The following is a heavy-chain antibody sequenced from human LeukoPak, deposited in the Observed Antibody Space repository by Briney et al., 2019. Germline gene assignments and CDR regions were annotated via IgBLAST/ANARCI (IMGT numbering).Heavy chain of an antibody. V-gene: IGHV1-69*05. CDR1: GGTFSSYA. CDR3: ARGDCSSTSCYLENAFDI. J-gene: IGHJ3*02. Sequence: SVKVSCKASGGTFSSYAISWVRQAPGQGLEWMGGIIPIFGTANYAQKFQCRVTITTDESTSTAYMELSSLRSEDTAVYYCARGDCSSTSCYLENAFDIWGQGTMVTVSS. CDR2: IIPIFGTA. D-gene: IGHD2-2*01.